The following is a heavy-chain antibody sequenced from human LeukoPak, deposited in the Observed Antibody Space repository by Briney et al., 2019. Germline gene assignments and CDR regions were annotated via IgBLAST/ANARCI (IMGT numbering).Heavy chain of an antibody. CDR1: GGTFSSYA. D-gene: IGHD6-13*01. Sequence: SVKVSCKASGGTFSSYAISWVRQAPGQGLEWMGGIIPIFGTANYAQKFQGRVTITADKSTSTAYMELSSLRSEDTAVYYCARGIAAAATRGGVYSYYMDVWGKGTTVTVSS. V-gene: IGHV1-69*06. CDR2: IIPIFGTA. CDR3: ARGIAAAATRGGVYSYYMDV. J-gene: IGHJ6*03.